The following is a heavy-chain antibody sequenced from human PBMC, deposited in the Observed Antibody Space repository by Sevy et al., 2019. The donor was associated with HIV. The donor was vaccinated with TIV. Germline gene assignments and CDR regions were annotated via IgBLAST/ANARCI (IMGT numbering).Heavy chain of an antibody. D-gene: IGHD3-10*01. CDR1: GFTFSSYA. CDR3: ARGYHRWFGELWGPCDY. CDR2: ISYDGSNK. Sequence: GGSLRLSCAASGFTFSSYAMSWVRQAPGKGLEWVAVISYDGSNKYYADSVKGRFTISRDNSKNTLYLQMNSLRAEDTAVYYCARGYHRWFGELWGPCDYWGQGTLVTVSS. J-gene: IGHJ4*02. V-gene: IGHV3-30-3*01.